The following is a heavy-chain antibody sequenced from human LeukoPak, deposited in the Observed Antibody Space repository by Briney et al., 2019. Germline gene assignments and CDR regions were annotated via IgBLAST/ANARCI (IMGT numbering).Heavy chain of an antibody. CDR1: SGSISSYY. Sequence: SETLSLTCTVSSGSISSYYWSWIRQPPGKGLEWIGYISYSGSTSYNPSLKSRVTISLDTSKHQLSLKLNSVTAADTAVYYCARRGYFDSWGQGTLVTVSS. J-gene: IGHJ4*02. V-gene: IGHV4-59*08. CDR2: ISYSGST. CDR3: ARRGYFDS.